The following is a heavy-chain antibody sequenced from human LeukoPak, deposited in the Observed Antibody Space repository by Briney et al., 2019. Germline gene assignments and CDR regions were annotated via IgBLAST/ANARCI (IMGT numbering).Heavy chain of an antibody. CDR3: ATGDKGRKRYDFWSGYRWTFNY. J-gene: IGHJ4*02. Sequence: SETLSLTCTVSGGSISSSSYYWGWIRQPPGKGLEWIGSIYYSGSTYYNPSLKSRVTISVDTSKNQFSLKLSSVTAADTAVYYCATGDKGRKRYDFWSGYRWTFNYWGQGTLVTVSS. CDR2: IYYSGST. V-gene: IGHV4-39*07. CDR1: GGSISSSSYY. D-gene: IGHD3-3*01.